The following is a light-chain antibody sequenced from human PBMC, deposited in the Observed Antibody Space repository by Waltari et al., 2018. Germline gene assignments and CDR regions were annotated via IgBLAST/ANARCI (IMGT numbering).Light chain of an antibody. CDR3: DTRDSSRSGGV. J-gene: IGLJ2*01. V-gene: IGLV1-51*02. Sequence: QSVLTQPPSVSAAAGQSDTISCAGGSSNISNNYVSWYRQFPGTAPKLLIYENTGRPSGVPGRFSGSSSDATATLAITGVQAGDEADYYCDTRDSSRSGGVFGGGTQLTVL. CDR1: SSNISNNY. CDR2: ENT.